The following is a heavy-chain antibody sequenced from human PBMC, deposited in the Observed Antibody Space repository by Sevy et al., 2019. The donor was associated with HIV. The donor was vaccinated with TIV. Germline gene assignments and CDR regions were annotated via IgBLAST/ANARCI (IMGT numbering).Heavy chain of an antibody. CDR3: AREGYDLWSGYSAPYSDY. V-gene: IGHV1-2*02. CDR1: GYTFTGNY. J-gene: IGHJ4*02. Sequence: ASVKVSCKSSGYTFTGNYIHWVRQAPGQGLEWMGWINTNRGDRGTKYAQKFQGRVTMTSDRSINTVYMDLTRLSPDDTAVYYCAREGYDLWSGYSAPYSDYWGQGTLVTVSS. CDR2: INTNRGDRGT. D-gene: IGHD3-3*01.